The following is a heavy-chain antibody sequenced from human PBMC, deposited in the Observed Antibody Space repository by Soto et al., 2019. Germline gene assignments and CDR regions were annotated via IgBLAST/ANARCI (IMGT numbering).Heavy chain of an antibody. Sequence: GGSLRLSCAASGFTCSSYSMNWVRQAPGKGLEWVSYISSSSSNIYYADSVKGRFTISRDNAKNSLYLQMNSLRAEDTAVYYCARGSGYGFGAFDIWGQGTMVTVSS. J-gene: IGHJ3*02. CDR1: GFTCSSYS. V-gene: IGHV3-48*01. CDR2: ISSSSSNI. CDR3: ARGSGYGFGAFDI. D-gene: IGHD5-12*01.